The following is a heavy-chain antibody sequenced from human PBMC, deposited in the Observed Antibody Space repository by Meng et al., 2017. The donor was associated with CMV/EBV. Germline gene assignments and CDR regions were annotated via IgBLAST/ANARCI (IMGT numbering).Heavy chain of an antibody. V-gene: IGHV3-11*01. J-gene: IGHJ6*02. Sequence: GGSLRLSCAASGFTFSDYYMSWIRQAPGKGLEWVSYISSSGSTIYYADSVKGRFTISRDNAKNSLYLQMNSLRAEDTAVYYCARESITIFGVVMTGMDVWGQGTTVTVSS. CDR1: GFTFSDYY. CDR3: ARESITIFGVVMTGMDV. D-gene: IGHD3-3*01. CDR2: ISSSGSTI.